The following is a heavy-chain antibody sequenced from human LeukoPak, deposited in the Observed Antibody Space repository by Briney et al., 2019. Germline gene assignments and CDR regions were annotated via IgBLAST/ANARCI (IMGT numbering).Heavy chain of an antibody. CDR1: GFTFSSYA. CDR3: AKDPAYYYDSSGLFDY. D-gene: IGHD3-22*01. Sequence: GGSLRLSCAASGFTFSSYAMSWVRQAPGKGVEWVSAISGSGGSTYYADTVKGRFTISRDNSKNTLYLQMNSLRAEDTAVYYCAKDPAYYYDSSGLFDYWGQGTLVTVSS. V-gene: IGHV3-23*01. J-gene: IGHJ4*02. CDR2: ISGSGGST.